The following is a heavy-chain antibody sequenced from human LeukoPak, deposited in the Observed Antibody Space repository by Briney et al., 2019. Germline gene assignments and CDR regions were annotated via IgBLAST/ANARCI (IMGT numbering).Heavy chain of an antibody. J-gene: IGHJ6*02. V-gene: IGHV4-30-4*01. CDR1: GGSISSGDYY. CDR2: IYYSGST. Sequence: PSETLSLTCTVSGGSISSGDYYWSWIRQPPGKGLEWIGYIYYSGSTYYNPSLKSRVTVSVDTSKNQFSLKLSSVTAADTAVYYCARAELRYFDWLPQPTQDYGMDVWGQGTTVTVSS. D-gene: IGHD3-9*01. CDR3: ARAELRYFDWLPQPTQDYGMDV.